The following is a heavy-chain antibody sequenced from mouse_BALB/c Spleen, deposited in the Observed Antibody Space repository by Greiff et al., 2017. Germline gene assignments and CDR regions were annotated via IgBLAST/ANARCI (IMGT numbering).Heavy chain of an antibody. CDR1: GYTFTSYT. CDR2: INPSSGYT. V-gene: IGHV1-4*01. J-gene: IGHJ1*01. CDR3: ARWTGRYWYFDV. D-gene: IGHD4-1*01. Sequence: QVQLQQSGAELARPGASVKMSCKASGYTFTSYTMHWVKQRPGQGLEWIGYINPSSGYTNYNQKFKDKATLTADKSSSTAYMQLSSLTSEDSAVYYCARWTGRYWYFDVWGAGTTVTVSS.